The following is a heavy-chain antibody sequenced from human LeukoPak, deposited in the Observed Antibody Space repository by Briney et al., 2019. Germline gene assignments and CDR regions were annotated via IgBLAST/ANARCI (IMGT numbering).Heavy chain of an antibody. CDR1: GGSISSGGYY. CDR2: IYYSGST. J-gene: IGHJ3*02. Sequence: PSQTLSLTCTVSGGSISSGGYYWSWIRQHPGKGLEWIGYIYYSGSTYYNPSLKSRVTISVDTSKNQFSLKLSSVTAADTAVYYCARVTGTTADDAFDIWGQGTMVTVSS. V-gene: IGHV4-30-4*08. D-gene: IGHD1-7*01. CDR3: ARVTGTTADDAFDI.